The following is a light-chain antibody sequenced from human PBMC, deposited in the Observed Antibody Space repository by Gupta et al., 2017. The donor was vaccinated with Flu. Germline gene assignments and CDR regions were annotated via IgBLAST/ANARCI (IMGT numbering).Light chain of an antibody. CDR1: QTISNM. CDR2: KAS. Sequence: DIQMTQSPSTLSAYVGDSVTITCRASQTISNMLAWYQQKPGKAPKFLIYKASTVESGVPSRFSGSGSGTEFTLTISIRQSDDFATYYCQQDNSSPFTFGRGTKVEIE. V-gene: IGKV1-5*03. J-gene: IGKJ4*01. CDR3: QQDNSSPFT.